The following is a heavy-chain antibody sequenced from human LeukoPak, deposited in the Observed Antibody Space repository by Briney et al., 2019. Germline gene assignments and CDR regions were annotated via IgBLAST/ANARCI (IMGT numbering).Heavy chain of an antibody. J-gene: IGHJ4*02. CDR2: FSAASGGT. D-gene: IGHD6-6*01. Sequence: PGGSLRLSCATSGFTFTSHAMSWVRQAPGKGLEWISGFSAASGGTYYADSVKGRFTISRDISKSTLYLQMNSLRVEDTAVYYCESRQDLGRHYDNWGQGTLVTVSS. CDR3: ESRQDLGRHYDN. V-gene: IGHV3-23*01. CDR1: GFTFTSHA.